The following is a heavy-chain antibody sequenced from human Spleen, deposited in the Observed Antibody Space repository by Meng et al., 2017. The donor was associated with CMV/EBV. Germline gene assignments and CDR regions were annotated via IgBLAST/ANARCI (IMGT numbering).Heavy chain of an antibody. Sequence: GGSLRLSCAASGFTFSRYSMNWVRQAPGKGLEWVANIKQDGGEKYYVDSVKGRFTISRDNAKNSLYLQMNSLRAEDTAVYYCARDDSLHWQYWGQGTLVTVSS. J-gene: IGHJ4*02. CDR3: ARDDSLHWQY. CDR2: IKQDGGEK. V-gene: IGHV3-7*01. CDR1: GFTFSRYS.